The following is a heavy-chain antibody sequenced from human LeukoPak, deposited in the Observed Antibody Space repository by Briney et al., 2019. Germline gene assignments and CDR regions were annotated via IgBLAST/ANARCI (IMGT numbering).Heavy chain of an antibody. CDR2: IYSDNT. D-gene: IGHD4/OR15-4a*01. Sequence: GGSLRLSCAASGCTVSSNSMSWVRQAPGKGLEWVAFIYSDNTHYSDSVKGRVTISRDNSKNTLYLQMNSLRAEDTAVYYCARRAGAYSHPYDYWGQGTLVTVSS. CDR3: ARRAGAYSHPYDY. CDR1: GCTVSSNS. V-gene: IGHV3-53*01. J-gene: IGHJ4*02.